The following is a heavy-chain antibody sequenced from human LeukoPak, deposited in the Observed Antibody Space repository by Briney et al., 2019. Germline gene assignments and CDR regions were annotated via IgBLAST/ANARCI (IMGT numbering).Heavy chain of an antibody. D-gene: IGHD6-19*01. J-gene: IGHJ4*02. CDR2: IYYSGDT. Sequence: SETLSLTCTVSDGAIAGYSWSWIRQPPGKGLEWIGYIYYSGDTNYNPSLKSRVTISVDTSKNQFSLKLSSVTAADTAVYYCARTGIAVAGLDYWGQGTLVTVSS. CDR3: ARTGIAVAGLDY. V-gene: IGHV4-59*12. CDR1: DGAIAGYS.